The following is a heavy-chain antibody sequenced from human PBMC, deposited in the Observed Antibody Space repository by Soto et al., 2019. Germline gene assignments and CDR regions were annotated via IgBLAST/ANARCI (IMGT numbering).Heavy chain of an antibody. D-gene: IGHD3-10*01. CDR2: INHSGST. V-gene: IGHV4-34*01. J-gene: IGHJ6*02. CDR1: GGSFSGGY. Sequence: SETLSLTCAVSGGSFSGGYWSWIRQPPGKGLEWIGEINHSGSTNYNPSLKSRVTISVDTSKNQFSLKLSSVTAADTAVYYCARDRSEVVWFGEPRYYYGMDVWGQGTTVT. CDR3: ARDRSEVVWFGEPRYYYGMDV.